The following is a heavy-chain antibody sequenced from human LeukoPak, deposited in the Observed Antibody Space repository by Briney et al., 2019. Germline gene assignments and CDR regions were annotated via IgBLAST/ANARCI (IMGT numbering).Heavy chain of an antibody. V-gene: IGHV3-23*01. J-gene: IGHJ5*02. D-gene: IGHD3-10*01. CDR2: SGSGGST. Sequence: SGSGGSTYYADSVKGRFTISRDNSKNTLYLQMNSLRAEDTAVYYCAKSPWQHPGEDWFDPWGQGTLATVSS. CDR3: AKSPWQHPGEDWFDP.